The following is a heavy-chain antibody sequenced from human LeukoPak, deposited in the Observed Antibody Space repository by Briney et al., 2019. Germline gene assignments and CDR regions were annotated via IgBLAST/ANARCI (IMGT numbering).Heavy chain of an antibody. D-gene: IGHD4-23*01. CDR3: ARALWRTVVTAFGY. V-gene: IGHV3-48*03. CDR1: GFTFSSYE. J-gene: IGHJ4*02. CDR2: ISSSGNTI. Sequence: GGSLRLSCAASGFTFSSYEMNWVRQAPGKGLEWVSYISSSGNTIYHADSVKGRSTISRDNAKNSLYLQMNSLRAEDTAVYYCARALWRTVVTAFGYWGQGTLVTVSS.